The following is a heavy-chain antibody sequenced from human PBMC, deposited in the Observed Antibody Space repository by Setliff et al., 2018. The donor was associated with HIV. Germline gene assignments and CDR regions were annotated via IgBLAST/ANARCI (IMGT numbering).Heavy chain of an antibody. V-gene: IGHV1-2*02. CDR1: GYTFTGYY. Sequence: ASVKVSCKASGYTFTGYYMHWVRQAPGQGLEWMGWHNPNSGGTNYAQKFQGRVTMTRDTSISTAYMELSRLRSDDTAVYYCARGCYGDYGHPRCYFDYWRQETLFTVSS. CDR3: ARGCYGDYGHPRCYFDY. CDR2: HNPNSGGT. J-gene: IGHJ4*02. D-gene: IGHD4-17*01.